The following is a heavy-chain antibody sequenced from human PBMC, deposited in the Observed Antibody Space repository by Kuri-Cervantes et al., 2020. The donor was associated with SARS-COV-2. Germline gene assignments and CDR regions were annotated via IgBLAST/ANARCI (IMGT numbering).Heavy chain of an antibody. CDR1: GYTFTSYG. J-gene: IGHJ6*02. CDR3: ARGGPIAVAGYYYYGMDV. CDR2: ISAYNGNT. Sequence: ASVKVSCKASGYTFTSYGTSWVRQAPGQGLEWMGWISAYNGNTNYAQKLQGRVTMTTDTSTSTAHMELRSPRSDDTAVYYCARGGPIAVAGYYYYGMDVWGQGTTVTVSS. D-gene: IGHD6-19*01. V-gene: IGHV1-18*01.